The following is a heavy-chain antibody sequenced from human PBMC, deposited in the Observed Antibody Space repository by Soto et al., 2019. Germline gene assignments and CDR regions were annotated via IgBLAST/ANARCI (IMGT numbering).Heavy chain of an antibody. CDR1: GFTFSSYG. CDR2: IWYDGSNK. D-gene: IGHD5-18*01. V-gene: IGHV3-33*01. Sequence: QVQLVESGGGVVQPGRSLRLSCAASGFTFSSYGMHWVRQAPGKGLEWVAVIWYDGSNKYYADSVKGRFTISRDNSKNTLYLQMNSLRAEDTAVYYCARDRGDTAIVTTRGYYYYYYGMDVWGQGTTVTVSS. J-gene: IGHJ6*02. CDR3: ARDRGDTAIVTTRGYYYYYYGMDV.